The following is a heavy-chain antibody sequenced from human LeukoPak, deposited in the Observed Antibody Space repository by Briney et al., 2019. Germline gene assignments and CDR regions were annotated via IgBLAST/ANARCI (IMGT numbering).Heavy chain of an antibody. CDR3: AREREYAFWRSYGTYDYYYFMDV. V-gene: IGHV3-7*01. Sequence: GGSLRLSCAASGLTFSNYWMTWVRQAPGKGLEWVANIKQDGSEKYYVDSVKGRFTISRDNAKNSLYLQMNSLRAEDTAVYYCAREREYAFWRSYGTYDYYYFMDVWGKGTTVTVSS. CDR1: GLTFSNYW. CDR2: IKQDGSEK. D-gene: IGHD3-3*01. J-gene: IGHJ6*03.